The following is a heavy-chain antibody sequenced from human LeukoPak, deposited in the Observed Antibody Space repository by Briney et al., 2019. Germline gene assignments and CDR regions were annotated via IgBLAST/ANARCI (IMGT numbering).Heavy chain of an antibody. Sequence: GGSLRLSCAASGFTFDDYAMHWVRQAPGKGLEWVSAISGSGGSTYYADSVKGRFTISRDNSKNTLYLQMNSLRAEDTAVYYCAKGLVGVVVTEAYFDYWGQGTLVTVSS. CDR2: ISGSGGST. D-gene: IGHD2-21*02. V-gene: IGHV3-23*01. CDR1: GFTFDDYA. CDR3: AKGLVGVVVTEAYFDY. J-gene: IGHJ4*02.